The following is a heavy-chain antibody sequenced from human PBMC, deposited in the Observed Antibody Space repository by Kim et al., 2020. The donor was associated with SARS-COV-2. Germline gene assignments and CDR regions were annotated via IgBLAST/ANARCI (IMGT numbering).Heavy chain of an antibody. CDR3: ARGGVATPRTSLDY. Sequence: AQKLQGRVTMTPDTSTSTAYMELRSLRSDDTAVYYCARGGVATPRTSLDYWGQGTLVTVSS. D-gene: IGHD5-12*01. J-gene: IGHJ4*02. V-gene: IGHV1-18*01.